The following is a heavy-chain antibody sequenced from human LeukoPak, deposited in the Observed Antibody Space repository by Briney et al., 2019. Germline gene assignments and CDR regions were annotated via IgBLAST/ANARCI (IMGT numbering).Heavy chain of an antibody. J-gene: IGHJ4*02. CDR3: ASSQRWGGY. Sequence: PSETLSLTCTVSGGSISSSSYFWGWIRQPPGQGLEWVGSMYYLGSTFYNPSLRSRVTISVDTSKSQFSLKLTSVTAADTAVYYYASSQRWGGYWGQGTLVTVSS. CDR1: GGSISSSSYF. D-gene: IGHD3-3*01. CDR2: MYYLGST. V-gene: IGHV4-39*01.